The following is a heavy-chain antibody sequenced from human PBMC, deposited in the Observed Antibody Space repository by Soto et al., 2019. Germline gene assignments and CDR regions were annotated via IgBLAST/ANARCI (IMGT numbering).Heavy chain of an antibody. CDR3: GRDSIKYCGGDCYGPAPPYYYYGRDV. V-gene: IGHV1-69*13. J-gene: IGHJ6*02. CDR1: GGTFSSYA. D-gene: IGHD2-21*02. Sequence: SVKVSCKASGGTFSSYAISWVRQAPGQGLEWMGGIIPNFGTANYAQKFQGRVTITADESTSTAYMELSSLRSEDTAVYYCGRDSIKYCGGDCYGPAPPYYYYGRDVGGQGTTVTVS. CDR2: IIPNFGTA.